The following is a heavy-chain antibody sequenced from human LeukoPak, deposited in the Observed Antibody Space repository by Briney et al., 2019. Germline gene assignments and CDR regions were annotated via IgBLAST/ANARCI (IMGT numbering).Heavy chain of an antibody. D-gene: IGHD6-19*01. CDR2: IYRSGST. J-gene: IGHJ4*02. CDR3: ARRHSSGWFYY. CDR1: GYAISNGYY. V-gene: IGHV4-38-2*02. Sequence: SETLSLTCTVSGYAISNGYYWDWIRQPPGRGLEWIGNIYRSGSTSYNPSLKSRVTISVDTSKNQFSLKVNSVTAADTAVYYCARRHSSGWFYYWGQGTLVTVSS.